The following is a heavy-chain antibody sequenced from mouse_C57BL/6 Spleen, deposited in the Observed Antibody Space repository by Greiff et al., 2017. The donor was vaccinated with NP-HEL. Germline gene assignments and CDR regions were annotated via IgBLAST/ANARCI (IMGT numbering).Heavy chain of an antibody. CDR2: IYPRSGNT. J-gene: IGHJ2*01. D-gene: IGHD1-1*01. Sequence: QVQLKQSGAELARPGASVKLSCKASGYTFTSYGISWVKQRTGQGLEWIGEIYPRSGNTYYNEKFKGKATLTADKSSSTAYMELRSLTSEDSAVYFCSIYPMYYYGSPYYFDYWGQGTTLTVSS. CDR3: SIYPMYYYGSPYYFDY. V-gene: IGHV1-81*01. CDR1: GYTFTSYG.